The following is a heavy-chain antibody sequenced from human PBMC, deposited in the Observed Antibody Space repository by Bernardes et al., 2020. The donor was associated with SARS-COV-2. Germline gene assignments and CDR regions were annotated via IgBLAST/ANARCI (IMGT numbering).Heavy chain of an antibody. D-gene: IGHD4-17*01. CDR3: GQDPNGDYIGAFDF. V-gene: IGHV3-23*01. Sequence: GGSLRLSCAASGFIFSKFAFTWVRQAPGKGLEWVSSITGDGGGTLYADSVRGRFTISRDNSENTLYLQMNSLRPEDAAVYFCGQDPNGDYIGAFDFWGQGTRVTVSS. CDR1: GFIFSKFA. J-gene: IGHJ3*01. CDR2: ITGDGGGT.